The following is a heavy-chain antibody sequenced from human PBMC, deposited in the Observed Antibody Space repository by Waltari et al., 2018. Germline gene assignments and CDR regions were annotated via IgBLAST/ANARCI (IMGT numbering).Heavy chain of an antibody. D-gene: IGHD2-15*01. Sequence: EVQLVESGGGLVQPGGSLRLSCAVSGFTLSNYWMGWVRQAPGKGREWGAGIKEEGGRKDYVDSVKGRFTISRDNAKSTLYLQMNSLRAEDTAVFYCVRNRGWQQFDFWGQGTLVTVSS. CDR2: IKEEGGRK. J-gene: IGHJ4*02. CDR3: VRNRGWQQFDF. CDR1: GFTLSNYW. V-gene: IGHV3-7*01.